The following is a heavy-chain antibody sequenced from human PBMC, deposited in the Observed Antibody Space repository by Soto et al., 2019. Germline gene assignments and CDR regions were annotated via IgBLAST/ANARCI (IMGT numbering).Heavy chain of an antibody. CDR2: ISSSGSTI. V-gene: IGHV3-48*03. CDR1: GFTFSSYE. D-gene: IGHD6-13*01. Sequence: EVQLVESGGGLVQPGGSLRLSCAASGFTFSSYEMNWVRQAPGNGLEWVSYISSSGSTIYYADSVKGRFTISRDNAKNSLYLQMNSLRAEDTAVYYCARLGRMAAAGAIPLFDYWGQGTLVTVSS. CDR3: ARLGRMAAAGAIPLFDY. J-gene: IGHJ4*02.